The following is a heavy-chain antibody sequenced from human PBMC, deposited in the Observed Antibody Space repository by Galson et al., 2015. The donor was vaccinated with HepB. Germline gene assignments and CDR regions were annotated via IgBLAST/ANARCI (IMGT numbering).Heavy chain of an antibody. CDR1: GYTLTRLS. J-gene: IGHJ5*02. D-gene: IGHD3-16*01. V-gene: IGHV1-24*01. CDR2: FDPEDGKT. CDR3: ATYVINLALGGLYFQS. Sequence: SVKVSCKVSGYTLTRLSVHWVRQAPGKGLEWMGGFDPEDGKTKYAQKFQGRVTMAEDTSINTAYMELSSLTSEDTAVYYCATYVINLALGGLYFQSWGQGTLITVSS.